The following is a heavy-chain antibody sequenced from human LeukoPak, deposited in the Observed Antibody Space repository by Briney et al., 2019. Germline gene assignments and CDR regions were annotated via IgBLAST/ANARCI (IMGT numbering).Heavy chain of an antibody. CDR1: GGTFSSYA. Sequence: SVKVSCKASGGTFSSYAISWVRQAPGQGLEWLGGIIPIFGTANYAQKFQGRVTITADESTSTAYMELSSLRSEDTAVYYCARGGGYSYGPEYFQHWGQGTLVTVSS. CDR2: IIPIFGTA. CDR3: ARGGGYSYGPEYFQH. D-gene: IGHD5-18*01. J-gene: IGHJ1*01. V-gene: IGHV1-69*13.